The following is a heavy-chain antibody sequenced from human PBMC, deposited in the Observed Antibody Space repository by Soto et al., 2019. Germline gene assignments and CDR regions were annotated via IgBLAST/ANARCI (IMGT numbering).Heavy chain of an antibody. CDR3: ATRPPQIVVNLLPFPS. Sequence: SETLSLTCAVYDGSFSDDSWNWIRQPPGKGLEWIGEINHSGSTNYNPSLKSRVTISIDTSKNQFSLKLSSMTAADTAVYYCATRPPQIVVNLLPFPSWGQGTPVTVSS. D-gene: IGHD2-15*01. CDR1: DGSFSDDS. V-gene: IGHV4-34*01. CDR2: INHSGST. J-gene: IGHJ5*02.